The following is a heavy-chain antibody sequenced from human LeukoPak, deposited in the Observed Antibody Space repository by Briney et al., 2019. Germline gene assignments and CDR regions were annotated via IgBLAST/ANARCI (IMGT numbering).Heavy chain of an antibody. CDR2: ISSSSSTI. D-gene: IGHD6-13*01. CDR3: ARDKPDSSSWYTVSAYYYYYYGMDV. Sequence: GGSLRLSCAASGFTFSSYSMNWVRQAPGKGLKWVSYISSSSSTIYYADSVKGRFTISRDNAKNSLYLQMNSLRAEDMAVYYCARDKPDSSSWYTVSAYYYYYYGMDVWGQGTTVTVSS. CDR1: GFTFSSYS. V-gene: IGHV3-48*04. J-gene: IGHJ6*02.